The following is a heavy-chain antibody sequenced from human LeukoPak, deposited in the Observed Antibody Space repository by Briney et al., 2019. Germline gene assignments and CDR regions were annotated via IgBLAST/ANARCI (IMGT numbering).Heavy chain of an antibody. CDR2: IIPIFGIA. CDR1: GGTFSSYA. V-gene: IGHV1-69*04. Sequence: GSSVKLSCKASGGTFSSYAISWVRQAPGQGLEWMGRIIPIFGIANYAQKFQGRVTITADKSTSTAYMELSSLRSEDTAVYYCASGGSSSTEGPYYCYGMDVWGQGTTVTVSS. D-gene: IGHD6-6*01. CDR3: ASGGSSSTEGPYYCYGMDV. J-gene: IGHJ6*02.